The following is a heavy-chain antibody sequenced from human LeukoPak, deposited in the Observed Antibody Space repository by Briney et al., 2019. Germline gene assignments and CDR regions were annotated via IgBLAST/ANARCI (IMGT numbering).Heavy chain of an antibody. CDR2: TRNKANSYTT. J-gene: IGHJ5*02. D-gene: IGHD3-10*01. CDR3: ARERTNLLWFGGFDP. Sequence: GGSLRLSCAASGFTFSSYWMSWVRQAPGKGLEWVGRTRNKANSYTTEYAASVKGRFTISRDDSKNSLYLQMNSLKTEDTAVYYCARERTNLLWFGGFDPWGQGTLVTVSS. CDR1: GFTFSSYW. V-gene: IGHV3-72*01.